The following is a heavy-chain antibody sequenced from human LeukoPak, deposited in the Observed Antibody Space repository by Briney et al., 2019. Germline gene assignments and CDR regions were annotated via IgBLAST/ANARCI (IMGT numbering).Heavy chain of an antibody. CDR2: ISAYNGNT. V-gene: IGHV1-18*01. D-gene: IGHD3-10*01. CDR1: GYTFTSYG. Sequence: ASVKVSCKASGYTFTSYGISWVRQAPGQGLEWMGWISAYNGNTNYAQKLQGRVTMTTDTSTSTAYMELRSLRSDDTAVYYCARDGEDLWFRELGIPIFDYWGQGTLVTVSS. J-gene: IGHJ4*02. CDR3: ARDGEDLWFRELGIPIFDY.